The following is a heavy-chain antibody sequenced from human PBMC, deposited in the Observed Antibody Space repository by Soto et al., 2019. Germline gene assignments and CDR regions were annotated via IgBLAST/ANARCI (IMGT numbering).Heavy chain of an antibody. V-gene: IGHV3-13*01. CDR3: TRASFGVGMDL. CDR1: GFTYRSYD. CDR2: LGGAVAR. J-gene: IGHJ6*02. Sequence: GGSLRLSCAAFGFTYRSYDMHWVRQVAGKGLEWVSSLGGAVAREYAESVKGRFVISRDNANSLYLQMDSLRAGDTAIYYCTRASFGVGMDLWGQGTQVTVSS. D-gene: IGHD3-10*01.